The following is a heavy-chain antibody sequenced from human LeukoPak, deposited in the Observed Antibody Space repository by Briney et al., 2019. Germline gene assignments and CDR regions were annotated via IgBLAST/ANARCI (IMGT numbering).Heavy chain of an antibody. V-gene: IGHV4-59*01. D-gene: IGHD1-14*01. Sequence: PSETLSLTXTVSGGSISSYYWSWIRQPPGKGLEWIGYIYYSGSTNYNPSLKSRVTISVDTSKNQFSLKLSSVTAADTAVYYCARERYDHFDYWGQGTLVTVX. CDR2: IYYSGST. J-gene: IGHJ4*02. CDR3: ARERYDHFDY. CDR1: GGSISSYY.